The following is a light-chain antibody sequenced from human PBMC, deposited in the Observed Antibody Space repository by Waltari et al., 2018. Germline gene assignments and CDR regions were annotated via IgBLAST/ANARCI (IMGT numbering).Light chain of an antibody. J-gene: IGLJ6*01. CDR2: RNN. CDR1: SSNIGSNY. CDR3: AAWDDSLSGNV. V-gene: IGLV1-47*01. Sequence: QSVLTQPPSASGTPGQRVTISCSGSSSNIGSNYVYWYQQLPGTAPKLLNYRNNQRPSGVPDRFSGSKSGTSASLAISGLRSEDEADYYCAAWDDSLSGNVFGSGTKVTVL.